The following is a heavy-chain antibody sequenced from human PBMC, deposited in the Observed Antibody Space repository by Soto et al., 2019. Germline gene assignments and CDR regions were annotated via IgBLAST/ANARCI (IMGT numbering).Heavy chain of an antibody. CDR2: IYYSGST. CDR3: ARIADYYGSGSYYLRYFDY. V-gene: IGHV4-31*03. CDR1: VGSISGGGYY. J-gene: IGHJ4*02. Sequence: TLSLTCTVSVGSISGGGYYWYWIRQDPGKGLEWIGYIYYSGSTYYNPSLKSRVTISVDTSKNQFSLKLSSVTAADTAVYYCARIADYYGSGSYYLRYFDYWGQGTLVTVSS. D-gene: IGHD3-10*01.